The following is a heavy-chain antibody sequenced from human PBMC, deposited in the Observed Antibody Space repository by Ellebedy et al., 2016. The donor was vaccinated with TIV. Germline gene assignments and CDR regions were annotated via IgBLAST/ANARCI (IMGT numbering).Heavy chain of an antibody. CDR2: ISSSSSYI. D-gene: IGHD2-15*01. CDR1: GFTFSSYS. J-gene: IGHJ4*02. CDR3: AREGDCSGGNCPDPIDY. V-gene: IGHV3-21*01. Sequence: GGSLRLXXAASGFTFSSYSMNWVRQAPGKGLEWVSSISSSSSYIYYADSVKGRFTISRDNAKSSVYLQMNSLRDEDTAVYFCAREGDCSGGNCPDPIDYWGRGALVTVSS.